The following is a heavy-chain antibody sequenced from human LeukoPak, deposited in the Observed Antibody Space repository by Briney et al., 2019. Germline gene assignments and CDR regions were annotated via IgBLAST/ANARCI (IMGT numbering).Heavy chain of an antibody. CDR3: AREEWYYFDY. Sequence: GGSLRLSCAASGFSFSSYWMHWVRQAPGTGLVWVSRIKSDGSTTNYADFVKGRFTISRDNAKNTLYLQMNSLRAEDTAVYYCAREEWYYFDYWGQGTLVTVSS. CDR2: IKSDGSTT. CDR1: GFSFSSYW. J-gene: IGHJ4*02. V-gene: IGHV3-74*01. D-gene: IGHD3-3*01.